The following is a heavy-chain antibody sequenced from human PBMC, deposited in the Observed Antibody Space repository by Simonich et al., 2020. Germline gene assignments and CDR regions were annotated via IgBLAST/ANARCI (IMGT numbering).Heavy chain of an antibody. CDR3: ARHDRWLQFYFDY. D-gene: IGHD5-12*01. V-gene: IGHV4-59*08. J-gene: IGHJ4*02. CDR1: GGSNSSYY. Sequence: QVQLQESGPGLVKPSETLSLTCTVSGGSNSSYYWSWIRQPPGKGLEWIGYIYYRRSTNYNPSLKSRVTISVDTAKNQFSLKLSSVTAADTAVYYCARHDRWLQFYFDYWGQGTLVTVSS. CDR2: IYYRRST.